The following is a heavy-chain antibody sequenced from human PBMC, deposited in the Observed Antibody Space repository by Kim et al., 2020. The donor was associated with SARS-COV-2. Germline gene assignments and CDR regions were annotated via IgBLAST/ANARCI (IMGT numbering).Heavy chain of an antibody. CDR1: GGSISSGGYY. D-gene: IGHD3-22*01. J-gene: IGHJ4*02. CDR3: AREVDDSSGYYTGTRVDY. Sequence: SETLSLTCTVSGGSISSGGYYWGWIRQHPGKGLEWIGYIYYSGSTYYNPSLKSRVTISVDTSKNEFSLKLSSVTAADTAVYYCAREVDDSSGYYTGTRVDYWGQGTLVTVSS. CDR2: IYYSGST. V-gene: IGHV4-31*03.